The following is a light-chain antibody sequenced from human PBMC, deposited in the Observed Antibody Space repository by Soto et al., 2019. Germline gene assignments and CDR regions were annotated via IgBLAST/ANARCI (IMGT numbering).Light chain of an antibody. CDR3: SSYTSSIVYV. CDR1: SSDVGGYNY. V-gene: IGLV2-14*01. J-gene: IGLJ1*01. CDR2: VVS. Sequence: QSALTQPASVSGSPGQSITISCTGTSSDVGGYNYVSWYQQHPGKAPKLMIYVVSNRPSGVSNRFSGSKSGNTASLTISGLQAEDEADYYCSSYTSSIVYVFGTGTKLTVL.